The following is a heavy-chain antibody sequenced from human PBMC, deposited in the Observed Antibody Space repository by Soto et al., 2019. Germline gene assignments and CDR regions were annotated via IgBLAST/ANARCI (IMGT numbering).Heavy chain of an antibody. CDR1: GYIFSNHG. V-gene: IGHV1-18*01. J-gene: IGHJ4*02. Sequence: ASVKVSCKASGYIFSNHGISWMRQVPGQGLEWMGWVSAYNGKSNYTQKFQGRVTMTTDTSTNTAYMELRSLRSDDTAVYYCARESGIGVGTTYYWGQGTLVTVSS. CDR3: ARESGIGVGTTYY. CDR2: VSAYNGKS. D-gene: IGHD3-22*01.